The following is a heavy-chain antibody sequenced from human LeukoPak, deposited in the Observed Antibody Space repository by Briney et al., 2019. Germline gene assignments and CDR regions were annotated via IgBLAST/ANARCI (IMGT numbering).Heavy chain of an antibody. Sequence: GASVKVSCKASGYTFTSYDINWVRQATGQGLEWMGWMNPNSGNTGYAQKFQGRATMTRNTSISAAYMELSSLRSEDTAVYYCARATNSHYHYGMDVWGQGTTVIVSS. CDR3: ARATNSHYHYGMDV. D-gene: IGHD2-8*01. V-gene: IGHV1-8*01. J-gene: IGHJ6*02. CDR1: GYTFTSYD. CDR2: MNPNSGNT.